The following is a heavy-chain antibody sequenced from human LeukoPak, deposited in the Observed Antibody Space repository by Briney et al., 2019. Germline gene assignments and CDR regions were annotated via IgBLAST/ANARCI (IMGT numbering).Heavy chain of an antibody. V-gene: IGHV3-30*18. D-gene: IGHD1-1*01. CDR3: AKTGHNYYFDY. J-gene: IGHJ4*02. CDR1: GFTFSSYG. CDR2: ISYDGSNK. Sequence: GGSLRLSCAASGFTFSSYGMHWVRQAPGKGLEWVAVISYDGSNKYYADSVKGRFTISRDNSKNTLYLQMNSLRAEDTAVYHCAKTGHNYYFDYWGQGTLVTVSS.